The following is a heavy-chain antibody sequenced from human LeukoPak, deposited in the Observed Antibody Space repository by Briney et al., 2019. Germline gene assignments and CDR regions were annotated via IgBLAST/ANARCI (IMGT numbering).Heavy chain of an antibody. J-gene: IGHJ4*02. CDR2: IYHSGST. Sequence: SETLSLTCTVSGGSISSGGYYWSWIRQPPGKGLEWIGYIYHSGSTYYNPSLKSRVTISVDRSKNQFSLKLSSVTAADTAMYYCARVGDYALKDWGQGTPVTVSS. V-gene: IGHV4-30-2*01. D-gene: IGHD3-16*01. CDR1: GGSISSGGYY. CDR3: ARVGDYALKD.